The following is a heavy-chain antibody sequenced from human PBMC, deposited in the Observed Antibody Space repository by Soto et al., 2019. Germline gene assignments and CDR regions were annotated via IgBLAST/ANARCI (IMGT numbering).Heavy chain of an antibody. J-gene: IGHJ4*02. CDR2: ISGGGETI. CDR3: ASDPYYYASGY. CDR1: GFTFSDLY. V-gene: IGHV3-11*01. Sequence: QVQLVESGGGLVQPGGSLRLSCAASGFTFSDLYMTWIRQAPGKGLEWVSYISGGGETIYYADSVKGRFTVSRDNARKSLYLQMNSLRAEDTAVYYCASDPYYYASGYWGQGTLVTVSS. D-gene: IGHD3-10*01.